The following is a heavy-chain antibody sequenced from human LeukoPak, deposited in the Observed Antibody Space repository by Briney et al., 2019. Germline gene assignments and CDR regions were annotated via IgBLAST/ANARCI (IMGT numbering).Heavy chain of an antibody. CDR1: GGSISSYY. CDR3: ARGGYSYGVGYLAHDAFDI. D-gene: IGHD5-18*01. Sequence: SETLSLTCTVSGGSISSYYWSWIRQPPGKGLEWIGEINHSGSTNYNPSLKSRVTISVDTSKNQFSLKLSSVTAADTAVYYCARGGYSYGVGYLAHDAFDIWGQGTMVTVSS. J-gene: IGHJ3*02. CDR2: INHSGST. V-gene: IGHV4-34*01.